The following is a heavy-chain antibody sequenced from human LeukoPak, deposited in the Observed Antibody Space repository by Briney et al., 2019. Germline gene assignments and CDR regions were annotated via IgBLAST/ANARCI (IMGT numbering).Heavy chain of an antibody. D-gene: IGHD3-16*01. CDR3: AIIMITFGRVPPTDY. CDR2: ISGSGGST. Sequence: PGGSLRLSCAASGFTFSSYAMSWVRQAPGEGLEWVSAISGSGGSTYYADSVKGRFTISRDNSKNTLYLQMNSLRAEDTAVYYCAIIMITFGRVPPTDYWGQGTLVTVSS. V-gene: IGHV3-23*01. CDR1: GFTFSSYA. J-gene: IGHJ4*02.